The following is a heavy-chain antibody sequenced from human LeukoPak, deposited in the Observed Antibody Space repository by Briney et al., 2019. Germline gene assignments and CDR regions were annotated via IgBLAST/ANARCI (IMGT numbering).Heavy chain of an antibody. J-gene: IGHJ4*02. CDR1: GGSFSGYY. D-gene: IGHD6-13*01. CDR3: ARAAAIAAAFDY. CDR2: INHSGST. Sequence: SETLCLTCAVYGGSFSGYYWSWIRQPPGKGLEWIGEINHSGSTNYNPSRKSRVTISVDTSKNQFSLKLSSVTAADTAVYYCARAAAIAAAFDYWGRGTLVTVSS. V-gene: IGHV4-34*01.